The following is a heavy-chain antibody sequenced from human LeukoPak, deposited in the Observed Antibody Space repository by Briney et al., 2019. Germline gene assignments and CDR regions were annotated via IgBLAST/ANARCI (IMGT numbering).Heavy chain of an antibody. J-gene: IGHJ4*02. CDR3: ARLVVTTTYFDY. CDR2: ISYDGSNK. Sequence: SGGSLRLSCAASGFTFSSYAMYWVRQAPGKGLEWVTLISYDGSNKYYADSVKGRFTISRDNSKNTLYLQMNSLRGEDTAVYYCARLVVTTTYFDYWGQGTLVTVSS. V-gene: IGHV3-30-3*01. CDR1: GFTFSSYA. D-gene: IGHD4-17*01.